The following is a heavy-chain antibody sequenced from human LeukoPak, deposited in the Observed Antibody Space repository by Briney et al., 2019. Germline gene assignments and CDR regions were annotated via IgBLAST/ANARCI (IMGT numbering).Heavy chain of an antibody. CDR3: AKKEDFWSGYYLSPAAFDI. CDR2: ISYDGSNK. V-gene: IGHV3-30*18. CDR1: GFTFSSYG. J-gene: IGHJ3*02. Sequence: PGGSLRLPCAASGFTFSSYGMHWVRQAPGKGLEWVAVISYDGSNKYYADSVKGRFTISSGNSKNTLYLQMNSLRAEDTAVYYCAKKEDFWSGYYLSPAAFDIWGQGTMVTVSS. D-gene: IGHD3-3*01.